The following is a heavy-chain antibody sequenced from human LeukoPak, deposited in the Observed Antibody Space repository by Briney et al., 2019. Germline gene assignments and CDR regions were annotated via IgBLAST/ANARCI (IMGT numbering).Heavy chain of an antibody. D-gene: IGHD6-19*01. J-gene: IGHJ3*02. V-gene: IGHV3-74*01. CDR3: ARDDVVAGSGAFDM. Sequence: PGGSLRLSCAASGFTFSNYWMHWVRRAPGKGLEWVSHINSDGSRTTYADSVKGRLTISKDNAKNTLYLQMNSLRAEDTAVYYCARDDVVAGSGAFDMWGQGTMVTVSS. CDR2: INSDGSRT. CDR1: GFTFSNYW.